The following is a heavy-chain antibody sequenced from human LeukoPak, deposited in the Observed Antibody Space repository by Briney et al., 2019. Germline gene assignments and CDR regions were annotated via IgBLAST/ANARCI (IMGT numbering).Heavy chain of an antibody. J-gene: IGHJ4*02. Sequence: ASVKVSCRASGYTFIAYYMHWVRQAPGQGLEWMGWINPSSGGTNYAQKFQGRVTMTRDTSISTAYMDLSELRSDDTAVYYCAGQKDPRPIDYWGQGTLITVSS. CDR2: INPSSGGT. CDR3: AGQKDPRPIDY. V-gene: IGHV1-2*02. CDR1: GYTFIAYY.